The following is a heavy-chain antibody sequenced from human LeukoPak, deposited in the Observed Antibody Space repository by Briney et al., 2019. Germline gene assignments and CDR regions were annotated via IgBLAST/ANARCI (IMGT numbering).Heavy chain of an antibody. CDR2: IYPGDSDT. CDR1: GYRFTNYW. V-gene: IGHV5-51*01. CDR3: ARPAQVEMATSFDY. Sequence: GESLKISFNGPGYRFTNYWIGWVRQMPGKGLEWMGIIYPGDSDTRYSPSFQGQVTISADKSISTAYLQWSSLKASDTAMYYCARPAQVEMATSFDYWGQGTLVTVSS. D-gene: IGHD5-24*01. J-gene: IGHJ4*02.